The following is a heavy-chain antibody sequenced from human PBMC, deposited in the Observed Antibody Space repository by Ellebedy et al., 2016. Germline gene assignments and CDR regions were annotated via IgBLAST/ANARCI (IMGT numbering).Heavy chain of an antibody. J-gene: IGHJ4*02. CDR3: ARAFRAAQACSH. CDR2: IYTSGST. Sequence: SETLSLXXTVSGGSISSYYWSWIRQPAGKGLEWIGRIYTSGSTNYNPSLKSRVTMTRDTSTSTVYMELSSLRSEDTAVYYCARAFRAAQACSHWGQGTLVTVSS. CDR1: GGSISSYY. V-gene: IGHV4-4*07. D-gene: IGHD6-6*01.